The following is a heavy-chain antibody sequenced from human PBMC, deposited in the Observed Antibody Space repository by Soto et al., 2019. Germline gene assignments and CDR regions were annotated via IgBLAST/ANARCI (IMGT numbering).Heavy chain of an antibody. J-gene: IGHJ6*02. CDR1: GDTFKNCV. D-gene: IGHD3-10*01. Sequence: QVQVVQSGVAVRRPGSSVKVSCKASGDTFKNCVISWVRQAPGQGLEWMGGIIPLFGTTDFAQRFQGRLTITTDESTTTAYMELSRLSSEDTATYYCAAELGFGKLSVVWGQGTKVIVSS. CDR2: IIPLFGTT. CDR3: AAELGFGKLSVV. V-gene: IGHV1-69*01.